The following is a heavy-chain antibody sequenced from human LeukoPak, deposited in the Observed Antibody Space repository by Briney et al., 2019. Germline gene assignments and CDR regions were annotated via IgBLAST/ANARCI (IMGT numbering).Heavy chain of an antibody. V-gene: IGHV1-46*01. Sequence: ASVKVSCKASGYTFTSYYMHWVRQAPGQGLEWMGIINPSGGSTSYAQKFQGRVTMTRDTSTSTVYMELSSLRSEDTAVYYCARDHGSGSYYNYYYYYYMDVWGKGTTVTVSS. CDR1: GYTFTSYY. J-gene: IGHJ6*03. CDR2: INPSGGST. D-gene: IGHD3-10*01. CDR3: ARDHGSGSYYNYYYYYYMDV.